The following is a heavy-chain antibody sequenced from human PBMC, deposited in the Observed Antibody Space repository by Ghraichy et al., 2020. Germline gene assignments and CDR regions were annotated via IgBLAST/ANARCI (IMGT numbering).Heavy chain of an antibody. J-gene: IGHJ4*02. V-gene: IGHV4-34*01. D-gene: IGHD1-26*01. CDR3: ARLGRGQGPVKNFDY. Sequence: ESLNISCAVYGGSFSGYYWSWIRQPPGKGLEWIGEINHSGSTNYNPSLKSRVTISVDTSKNQFSLKLSSVTAADTAVYYCARLGRGQGPVKNFDYWGQGTLVTVS. CDR1: GGSFSGYY. CDR2: INHSGST.